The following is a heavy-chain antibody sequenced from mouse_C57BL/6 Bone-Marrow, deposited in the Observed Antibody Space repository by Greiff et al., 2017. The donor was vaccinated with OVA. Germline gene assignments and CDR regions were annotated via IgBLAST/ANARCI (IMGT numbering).Heavy chain of an antibody. D-gene: IGHD1-1*01. CDR1: GFNIKDYY. Sequence: EVKLQESGAELVRPGASVKLSCTASGFNIKDYYMHWVKQRPEQGLEWIGRIDPEDGDTEYAPKFQGKATMTADTSSNTAYLQLSSLTSEDTAVYYCTRYYYGSIYAMDYWGQGTSVTVSS. J-gene: IGHJ4*01. CDR2: IDPEDGDT. V-gene: IGHV14-1*01. CDR3: TRYYYGSIYAMDY.